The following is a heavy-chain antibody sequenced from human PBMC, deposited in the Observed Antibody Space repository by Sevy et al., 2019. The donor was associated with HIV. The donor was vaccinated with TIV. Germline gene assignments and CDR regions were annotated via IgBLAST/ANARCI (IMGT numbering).Heavy chain of an antibody. Sequence: SETLSLTCTVSGXXISSSSYYWGWIRQPPGKGLEWIGSIYYSGSTYYNPSLKSRVTISVDTSKNQFSLKLSSVTAADTAVYYCXXHGEVRCSSTSCYTSGIAAAGXXDXWGQGTLVTVSS. CDR2: IYYSGST. CDR1: GXXISSSSYY. CDR3: XXHGEVRCSSTSCYTSGIAAAGXXDX. D-gene: IGHD2-2*02. J-gene: IGHJ4*02. V-gene: IGHV4-39*01.